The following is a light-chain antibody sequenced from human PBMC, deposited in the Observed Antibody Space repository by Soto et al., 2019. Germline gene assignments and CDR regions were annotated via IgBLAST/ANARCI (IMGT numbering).Light chain of an antibody. CDR3: CSFTSSNTHV. CDR1: ISDFGNYNL. J-gene: IGLJ1*01. CDR2: EVN. V-gene: IGLV2-23*02. Sequence: QSVLTHPASVSGSPGQSITISCTGTISDFGNYNLVSWYQQHPGKVPKLILFEVNKRPSGVSGRFSGSKSGNTASLTISGLQAEDEADYYCCSFTSSNTHVFGTGTKVTVL.